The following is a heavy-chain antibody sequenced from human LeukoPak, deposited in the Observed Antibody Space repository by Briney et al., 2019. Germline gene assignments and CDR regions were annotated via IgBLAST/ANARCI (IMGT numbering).Heavy chain of an antibody. V-gene: IGHV3-13*01. D-gene: IGHD5-18*01. CDR1: GFTFSSYD. J-gene: IGHJ3*02. Sequence: PGGSLRLSCAASGFTFSSYDMHWVRQATGKGLEWVSAIGTAGDTYYPGSVKGRFTISGENAKNSLYLQMNSLRAEDTAVYYCARGGLDRALFPSDAFDIWGQGTMVTVSS. CDR2: IGTAGDT. CDR3: ARGGLDRALFPSDAFDI.